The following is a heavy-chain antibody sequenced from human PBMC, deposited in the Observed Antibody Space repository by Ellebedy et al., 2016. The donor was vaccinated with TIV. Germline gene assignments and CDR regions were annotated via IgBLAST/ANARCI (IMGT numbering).Heavy chain of an antibody. Sequence: GESLKISCAASGFSFSTYGMHWVRQAPGQGLEWVAVIWYDGFNKDYADSVKGRFTISRDNSTSTLYLEMKSLRVEDTAVYYCAREQSPYYEILTGSFDYWGQGALVTVSS. D-gene: IGHD3-9*01. CDR2: IWYDGFNK. CDR3: AREQSPYYEILTGSFDY. CDR1: GFSFSTYG. V-gene: IGHV3-33*01. J-gene: IGHJ4*02.